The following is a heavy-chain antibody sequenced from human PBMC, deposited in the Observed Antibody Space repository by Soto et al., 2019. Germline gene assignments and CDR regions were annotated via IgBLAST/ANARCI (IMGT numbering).Heavy chain of an antibody. CDR2: ISSSSSTI. V-gene: IGHV3-48*02. J-gene: IGHJ4*02. CDR1: GFTFSSYS. Sequence: GGSLRLSCAASGFTFSSYSMNWVRQAPGKGLEWVSYISSSSSTIYYADSVKGRFTISRDNAKNSLYLQMNSLRDEDTAVYYCVSDVVVVAATRLKSDYWGQGTLVTVSS. D-gene: IGHD2-15*01. CDR3: VSDVVVVAATRLKSDY.